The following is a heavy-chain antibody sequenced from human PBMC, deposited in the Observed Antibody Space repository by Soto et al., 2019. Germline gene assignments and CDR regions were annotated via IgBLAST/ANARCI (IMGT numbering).Heavy chain of an antibody. Sequence: EVQVVESGGGLVQSGGSLRLSCAASGFTFSHAWMSWVRQAPGKGLEWVGRIRSSTDGGTTDYAAPVKGRFTISRDDSKNTLYLQMNSLNTEDTAVYYCTTDVRWEVEPSDYWGQGTLVTVSS. CDR1: GFTFSHAW. J-gene: IGHJ4*02. CDR2: IRSSTDGGTT. CDR3: TTDVRWEVEPSDY. D-gene: IGHD1-26*01. V-gene: IGHV3-15*01.